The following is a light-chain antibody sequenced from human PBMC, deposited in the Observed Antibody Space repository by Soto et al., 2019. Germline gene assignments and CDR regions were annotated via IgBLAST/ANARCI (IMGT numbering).Light chain of an antibody. J-gene: IGKJ5*01. CDR2: GAS. V-gene: IGKV3-20*01. CDR3: QQCGGSPIT. CDR1: QSVSRR. Sequence: LVMALSPGTLSLSPDVRATLSCRASQSVSRRLAWYQQRPGQSPRLLISGASMRASGVPVRFIGSGSGTDFTLTITRLEPEDFAVYYCQQCGGSPITFGLGTRLEIK.